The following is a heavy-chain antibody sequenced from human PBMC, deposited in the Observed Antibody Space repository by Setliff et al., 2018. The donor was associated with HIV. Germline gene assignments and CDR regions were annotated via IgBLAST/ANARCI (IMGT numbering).Heavy chain of an antibody. CDR1: GFTFSGYA. CDR3: ARASYSSGWYAVMDV. Sequence: GGSLRLSCAASGFTFSGYAMSWVRQAPGKGLEWVSYISRSSNTVYYADSLKGRFTISRDNAKNSLYLQMNSLRVEDTAVYYCARASYSSGWYAVMDVWGKGTTVTVSS. V-gene: IGHV3-48*01. J-gene: IGHJ6*03. CDR2: ISRSSNTV. D-gene: IGHD6-19*01.